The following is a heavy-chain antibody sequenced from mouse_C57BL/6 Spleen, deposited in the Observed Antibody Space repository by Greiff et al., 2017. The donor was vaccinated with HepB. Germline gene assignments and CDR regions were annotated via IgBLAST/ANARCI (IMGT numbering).Heavy chain of an antibody. CDR2: INPSNGGT. J-gene: IGHJ3*01. Sequence: QVQLQQPGTELVKPGASVKLSCKASGYTFTSYWMHWVKQRPGQGLEWIGNINPSNGGTNYNEKFKSKATLTVEKSSSTGYMQLSSLTSEDSAVYFCARADYYGSSPFAYWGQGTLVTVPA. D-gene: IGHD1-1*01. CDR3: ARADYYGSSPFAY. V-gene: IGHV1-53*01. CDR1: GYTFTSYW.